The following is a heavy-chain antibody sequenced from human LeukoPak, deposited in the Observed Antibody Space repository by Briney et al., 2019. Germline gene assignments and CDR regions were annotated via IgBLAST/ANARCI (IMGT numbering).Heavy chain of an antibody. CDR3: ARGTAAAAWFDP. J-gene: IGHJ5*02. CDR2: ISSSSNYI. V-gene: IGHV3-21*01. Sequence: NPAGSLTLSCAGSGFTFSSYSRNWVRQGQGNGLEWVSTISSSSNYIYYADSVKGRFTISRENAKNSLSLQMNSLRAEDTAVYYCARGTAAAAWFDPWGQGALGTVSS. CDR1: GFTFSSYS. D-gene: IGHD6-13*01.